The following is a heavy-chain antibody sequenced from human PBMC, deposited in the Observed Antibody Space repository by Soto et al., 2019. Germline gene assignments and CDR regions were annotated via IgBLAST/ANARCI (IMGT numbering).Heavy chain of an antibody. Sequence: EVQLVESGGGLVQPGGSLKLSCAASGFTFSGSAMHWVRQASGKGLEWVGRIRSKANSYATAYAASVKGRFTISRDDSKNKAYLQMNSMKTEDTAVYYCTRHDHPSYGDYPGDAFDIWGQGTMVTVSS. V-gene: IGHV3-73*02. J-gene: IGHJ3*02. CDR3: TRHDHPSYGDYPGDAFDI. CDR1: GFTFSGSA. D-gene: IGHD4-17*01. CDR2: IRSKANSYAT.